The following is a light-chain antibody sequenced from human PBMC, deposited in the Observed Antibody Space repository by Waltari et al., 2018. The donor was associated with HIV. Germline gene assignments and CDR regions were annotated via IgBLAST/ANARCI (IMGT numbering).Light chain of an antibody. J-gene: IGKJ4*01. CDR2: SAS. CDR1: KGIGTY. V-gene: IGKV1-12*01. CDR3: QQAQSFPHT. Sequence: DIQMTQSPPYVSASVGDSVTISCRASKGIGTYLVWYQQKVGGAPQLLIYSASRLQSGVPPRFSGSGSGTNFSLNITNLQPEDFAIYFCQQAQSFPHTFGGGTEV.